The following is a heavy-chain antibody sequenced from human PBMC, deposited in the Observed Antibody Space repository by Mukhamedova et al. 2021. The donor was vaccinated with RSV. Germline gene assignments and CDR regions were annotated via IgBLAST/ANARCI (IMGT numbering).Heavy chain of an antibody. CDR3: ARQVNGGLDY. V-gene: IGHV3-74*01. J-gene: IGHJ4*02. Sequence: GLVWVSRINSDVITTTYADSVKGRFTISRDNARNTLYLQMNSLRAEDTAVYYCARQVNGGLDYWGQRTLVTVSS. CDR2: INSDVITT. D-gene: IGHD3-10*01.